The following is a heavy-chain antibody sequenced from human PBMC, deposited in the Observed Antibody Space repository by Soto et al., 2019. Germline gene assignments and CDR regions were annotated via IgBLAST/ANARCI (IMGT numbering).Heavy chain of an antibody. CDR1: GYTFSSYH. Sequence: QIQLVQSGAEVKKPGASVKVSCKASGYTFSSYHITWVRQAPGQGLEWMGWISAYNGNTNYAQNLQGRVTMTTDPATSTAYMELRSLRSHATAVYYCARDLPPVDYWGQGTLVTVSS. CDR3: ARDLPPVDY. J-gene: IGHJ4*02. V-gene: IGHV1-18*01. CDR2: ISAYNGNT.